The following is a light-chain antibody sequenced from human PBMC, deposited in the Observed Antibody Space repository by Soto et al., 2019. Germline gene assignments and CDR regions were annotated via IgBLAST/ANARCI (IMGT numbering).Light chain of an antibody. Sequence: QLVLTQSPSASASLGASVKLTCTLSSGHSSYAIAWYQQQAEKGPRYLMKLKSDGSHSKGDGIPDRFSGSSSGAERYLTISSLQSEDEADYYCQTWGTGVIFGGGTKLTVL. CDR1: SGHSSYA. J-gene: IGLJ2*01. V-gene: IGLV4-69*01. CDR3: QTWGTGVI. CDR2: LKSDGSH.